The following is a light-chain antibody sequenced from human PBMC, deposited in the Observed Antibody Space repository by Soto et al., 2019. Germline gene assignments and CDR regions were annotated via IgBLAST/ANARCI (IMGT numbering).Light chain of an antibody. Sequence: EIVFTQSPGTLSLSPGERATLSCRASQSIRSNYVAWYQQKPGQGPRLFIYGASSRATGIPDRFSGSGSGTDFTLIISRLEPEDFAMYYSQQYGSSPRTFGQGTKVDI. CDR2: GAS. CDR3: QQYGSSPRT. CDR1: QSIRSNY. J-gene: IGKJ1*01. V-gene: IGKV3-20*01.